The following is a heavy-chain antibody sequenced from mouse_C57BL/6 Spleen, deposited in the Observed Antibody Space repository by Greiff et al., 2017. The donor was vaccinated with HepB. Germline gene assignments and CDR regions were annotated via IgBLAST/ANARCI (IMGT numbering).Heavy chain of an antibody. CDR2: IYPGDGDT. J-gene: IGHJ4*01. D-gene: IGHD4-1*02. CDR3: AREGQLGGHYYAMDY. V-gene: IGHV1-80*01. Sequence: VQLQQSGAELVKPGASVKISCKASGYAFSSYWMNWVKQRPGKGLEWIGQIYPGDGDTNYNGKFKGKATLTADKSSSTAYMQLSSLTSEDSAVYFCAREGQLGGHYYAMDYWGQGTSGTVSS. CDR1: GYAFSSYW.